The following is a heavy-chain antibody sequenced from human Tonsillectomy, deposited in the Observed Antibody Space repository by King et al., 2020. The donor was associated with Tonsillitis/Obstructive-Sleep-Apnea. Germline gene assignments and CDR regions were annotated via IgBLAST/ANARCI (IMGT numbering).Heavy chain of an antibody. CDR3: ARDPEVGTKYYMDV. CDR2: INPNSGGT. V-gene: IGHV1-2*06. CDR1: GYTFTGYY. J-gene: IGHJ6*03. D-gene: IGHD1-7*01. Sequence: QLVQSGAEVKKPGASMKVSCKASGYTFTGYYMHWVRQAPGQGLEWMGRINPNSGGTNYAQKFQGRVTMTRDTSISTAYMELSRLRSDDTAVYYCARDPEVGTKYYMDVWGKGTTVTVSS.